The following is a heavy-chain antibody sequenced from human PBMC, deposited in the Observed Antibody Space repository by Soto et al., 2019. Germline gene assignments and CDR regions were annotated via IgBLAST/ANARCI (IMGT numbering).Heavy chain of an antibody. D-gene: IGHD2-21*02. J-gene: IGHJ4*02. CDR2: IYYSAST. CDR3: ARHLPYCGGDCYSLDY. Sequence: SETLSLTCTVSGGSISSYYWSWIRQPPGKGLEWIGYIYYSASTNYTPSLKSRVTISVDTSKNQFSLNLSSVTAADTAVYYCARHLPYCGGDCYSLDYWGQGTLVTVSS. V-gene: IGHV4-59*08. CDR1: GGSISSYY.